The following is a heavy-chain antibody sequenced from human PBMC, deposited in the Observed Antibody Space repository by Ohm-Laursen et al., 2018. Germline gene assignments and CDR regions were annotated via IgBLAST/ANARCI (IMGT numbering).Heavy chain of an antibody. Sequence: SVKVSCKASGYTFSGYYMHWVRQAPGQGLEWMGWINPNSGGTNYAEKFQGRVTMTRDTSISTVYMELNRLRSDDTAVYYCARGYYYDSSGYSHHWGQGTLVTVSS. CDR3: ARGYYYDSSGYSHH. CDR2: INPNSGGT. J-gene: IGHJ5*02. CDR1: GYTFSGYY. V-gene: IGHV1-2*02. D-gene: IGHD3-22*01.